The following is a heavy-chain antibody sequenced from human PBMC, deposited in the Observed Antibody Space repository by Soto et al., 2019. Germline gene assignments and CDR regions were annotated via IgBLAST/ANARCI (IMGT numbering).Heavy chain of an antibody. D-gene: IGHD3-3*01. J-gene: IGHJ3*02. Sequence: ASVKVSCKASGYTFTSYAMHWVRQAPGQRLEWMGWINAGNGNTKYSQKFQGRVTITRDTSASTAYMELSSLRSEDTAVYYCAREGRITIFGVVSDAFDIWGQGTMVTVSS. CDR3: AREGRITIFGVVSDAFDI. V-gene: IGHV1-3*01. CDR1: GYTFTSYA. CDR2: INAGNGNT.